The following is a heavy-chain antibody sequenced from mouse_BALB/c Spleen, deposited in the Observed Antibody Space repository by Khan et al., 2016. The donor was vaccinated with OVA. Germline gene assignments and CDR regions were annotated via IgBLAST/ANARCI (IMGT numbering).Heavy chain of an antibody. J-gene: IGHJ3*01. CDR2: INPSNGGT. CDR1: GYIFTSYY. D-gene: IGHD1-1*02. V-gene: IGHV1S81*02. Sequence: QQSGAELVKPGASVRLSCKASGYIFTSYYLYWVKQRPGHGLEWIGDINPSNGGTNFNENFKTKATLTVDKSSSTAYMQLSSLTSEDSAVYYCTRSGYGAFAYWGQGTLVTVSA. CDR3: TRSGYGAFAY.